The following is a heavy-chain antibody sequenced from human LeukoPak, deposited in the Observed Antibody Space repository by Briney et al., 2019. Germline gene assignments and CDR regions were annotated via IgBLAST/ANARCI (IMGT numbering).Heavy chain of an antibody. CDR2: IYYSGST. D-gene: IGHD3-22*01. Sequence: PSETLSLTCTVSGGSISSSSYYWGWIRQPPGKGLEWIGYIYYSGSTNYNPSLKSRVTISVDTSKNQFSLKLSSVTAADTAVYYCARGAHSEYWYDSSGTGFDYWGQGTLVTVSS. CDR3: ARGAHSEYWYDSSGTGFDY. CDR1: GGSISSSSYY. V-gene: IGHV4-61*05. J-gene: IGHJ4*02.